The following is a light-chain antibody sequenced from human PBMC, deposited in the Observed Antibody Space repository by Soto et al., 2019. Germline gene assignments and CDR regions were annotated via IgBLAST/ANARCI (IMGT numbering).Light chain of an antibody. Sequence: QSALTQPPSASGPPGQSVTISCTGTSSDVGGYKYVSWYQQYPGKAPKLMIYAVSERPSGVPDRFSGSKSGNTASLTVSGLQAEDEADYYCSSYAGSNNYVFGTGTKVTVL. CDR3: SSYAGSNNYV. CDR1: SSDVGGYKY. V-gene: IGLV2-8*01. J-gene: IGLJ1*01. CDR2: AVS.